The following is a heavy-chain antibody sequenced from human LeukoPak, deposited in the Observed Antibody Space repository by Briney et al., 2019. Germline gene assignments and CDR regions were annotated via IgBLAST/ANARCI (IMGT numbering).Heavy chain of an antibody. D-gene: IGHD7-27*01. Sequence: GASVTVSCKASGYTFTDYYIHWVRHAPGQGLELMGWTNPKTGATNPAQKFQGRVTMTRDTSMHTAYLELSGLRSDDTALYYCARAKERRTLLGNWFDSWGQGTLVTVSS. J-gene: IGHJ5*01. V-gene: IGHV1-2*02. CDR3: ARAKERRTLLGNWFDS. CDR2: TNPKTGAT. CDR1: GYTFTDYY.